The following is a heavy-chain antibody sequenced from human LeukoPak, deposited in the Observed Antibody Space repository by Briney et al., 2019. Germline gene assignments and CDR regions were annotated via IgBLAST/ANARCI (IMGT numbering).Heavy chain of an antibody. J-gene: IGHJ5*02. Sequence: ASVKVSCKASGFTLTGYLTHWVRQAPGQGLEWMGWINPNSGGTNYAQKFRGRVIMTRDTSISTVYMELTGLRFDDTAIYYCARDGAVYNDFWSGDNWFDPWGQGTLVTVSS. CDR3: ARDGAVYNDFWSGDNWFDP. V-gene: IGHV1-2*02. D-gene: IGHD3-3*01. CDR1: GFTLTGYL. CDR2: INPNSGGT.